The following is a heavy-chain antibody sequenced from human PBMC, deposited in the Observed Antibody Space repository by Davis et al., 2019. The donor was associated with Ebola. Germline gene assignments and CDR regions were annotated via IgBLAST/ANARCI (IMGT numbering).Heavy chain of an antibody. J-gene: IGHJ6*04. D-gene: IGHD4-17*01. Sequence: GESLKISCAASGFSFSSYWMSWVRQAPGKGLEWVANIKQDGSEKYYVDSVEGRFTISRDNAKNSLYLQMNRLQTEDTAVYYCNALRLHLEDYGMDVWGTGTTVTVSS. CDR3: NALRLHLEDYGMDV. CDR1: GFSFSSYW. CDR2: IKQDGSEK. V-gene: IGHV3-7*03.